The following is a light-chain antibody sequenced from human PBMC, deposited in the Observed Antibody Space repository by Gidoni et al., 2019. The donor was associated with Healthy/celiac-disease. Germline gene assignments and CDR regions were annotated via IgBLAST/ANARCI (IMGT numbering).Light chain of an antibody. V-gene: IGLV2-14*01. Sequence: QSALTQPASVSGSPGQSLTLSCTGTSSDVGGYNYVSWYQQHPGKAPKLMIYEVSNRPSGVSNRFSGSKSGNTASLTISGLQAEDEADYYCSSYTSSSSSYVFGTGTKVTVL. CDR1: SSDVGGYNY. J-gene: IGLJ1*01. CDR2: EVS. CDR3: SSYTSSSSSYV.